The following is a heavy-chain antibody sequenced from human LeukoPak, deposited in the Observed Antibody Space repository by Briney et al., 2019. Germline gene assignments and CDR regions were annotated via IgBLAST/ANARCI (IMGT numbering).Heavy chain of an antibody. Sequence: SETLSLTCTVSGGSISSYYWSWIRQPAGKGLEWIGRIYTSGSITYNPSLKSRVSMSVDTSKNQFSLKLSSVTAADTAVYYCARRYCSSTSCYYDYWGQGTLVTVSS. D-gene: IGHD2-2*01. J-gene: IGHJ4*02. CDR3: ARRYCSSTSCYYDY. V-gene: IGHV4-4*07. CDR1: GGSISSYY. CDR2: IYTSGSI.